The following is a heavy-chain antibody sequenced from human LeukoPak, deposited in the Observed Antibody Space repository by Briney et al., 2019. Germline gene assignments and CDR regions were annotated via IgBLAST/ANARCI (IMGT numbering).Heavy chain of an antibody. J-gene: IGHJ4*02. V-gene: IGHV1-46*01. D-gene: IGHD1-26*01. CDR1: GYTFTSYY. CDR3: ARARTKWELLDY. CDR2: INPSGGST. Sequence: ASVKVSCKASGYTFTSYYMHWVRQAPGQGLEWMGIINPSGGSTSYTQKFQGRVTMTRDTSTSTVYMELSSLRSEDTAVYYCARARTKWELLDYWGQGTLVTVSS.